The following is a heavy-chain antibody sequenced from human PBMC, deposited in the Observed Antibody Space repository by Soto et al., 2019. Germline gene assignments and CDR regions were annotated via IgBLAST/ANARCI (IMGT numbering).Heavy chain of an antibody. CDR2: IYYSGST. Sequence: SETLSLTCTVSGGSISSGDYYWSWIRQPPGKGLEWIGYIYYSGSTYYNPSLKSRVTISVDTSKNQFSLKLSSVTAADTAVYYCARVGGYRRITNFDYRGQGTLVTSPQ. CDR1: GGSISSGDYY. V-gene: IGHV4-30-4*01. J-gene: IGHJ4*02. CDR3: ARVGGYRRITNFDY. D-gene: IGHD5-18*01.